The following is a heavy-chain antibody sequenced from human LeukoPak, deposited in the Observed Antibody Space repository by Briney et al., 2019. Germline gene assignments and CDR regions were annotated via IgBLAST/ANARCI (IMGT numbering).Heavy chain of an antibody. CDR1: AFTFSMYW. D-gene: IGHD3-10*01. Sequence: GGSLRLSCSASAFTFSMYWMTWVRRAPGKGLEWVATIKEDGSDKYYVDSVKGRFTISRDNAENSLYLQMNSLTAEDTALYYCVRDGIRDIPIVITIRYDYWGQGTLVTVSS. J-gene: IGHJ4*02. V-gene: IGHV3-7*05. CDR2: IKEDGSDK. CDR3: VRDGIRDIPIVITIRYDY.